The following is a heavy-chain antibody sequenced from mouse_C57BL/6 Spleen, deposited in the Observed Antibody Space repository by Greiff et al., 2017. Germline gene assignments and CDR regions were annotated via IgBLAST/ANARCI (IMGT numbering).Heavy chain of an antibody. CDR2: INYDGSST. V-gene: IGHV5-16*01. D-gene: IGHD2-3*01. CDR1: GFTFSDYY. J-gene: IGHJ4*01. Sequence: EVKLMESEGGLVQPGSSMKLSCTASGFTFSDYYMAWVRQVPEKGLEWVANINYDGSSTYYLDSLKSRFIISRDNAKNILYLQMSSLKSEDTATYYCARDGDGYLDYWGQGTSVTVSS. CDR3: ARDGDGYLDY.